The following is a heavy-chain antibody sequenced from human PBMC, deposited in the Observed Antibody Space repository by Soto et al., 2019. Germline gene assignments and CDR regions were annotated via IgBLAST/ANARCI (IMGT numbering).Heavy chain of an antibody. Sequence: GGSLRLSCAASGFTLRSHAMSWVRQAPGKGLEWVSALSGSGDTTYYADSVKGRFSISRDNSKNTLYLQMNSLRAEDTAVYYCANWDTVDSWGQGALVTVSS. CDR3: ANWDTVDS. J-gene: IGHJ4*02. D-gene: IGHD1-26*01. CDR2: LSGSGDTT. V-gene: IGHV3-23*01. CDR1: GFTLRSHA.